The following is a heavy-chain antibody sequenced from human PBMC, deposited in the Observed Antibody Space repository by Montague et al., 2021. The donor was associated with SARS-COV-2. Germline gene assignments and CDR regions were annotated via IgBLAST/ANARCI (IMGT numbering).Heavy chain of an antibody. J-gene: IGHJ6*02. CDR1: GGSISSSSYY. V-gene: IGHV4-39*07. Sequence: SETLSLTCTVSGGSISSSSYYWGWNRQPQGMGLVWIGSIYYSGSTYYNPYLKSRVSISVDKTRNQFSLKLSSVTAADTAVYYCARDLGCYYGSGGYGGMDVWGQGTTVTVSS. CDR2: IYYSGST. CDR3: ARDLGCYYGSGGYGGMDV. D-gene: IGHD3-10*01.